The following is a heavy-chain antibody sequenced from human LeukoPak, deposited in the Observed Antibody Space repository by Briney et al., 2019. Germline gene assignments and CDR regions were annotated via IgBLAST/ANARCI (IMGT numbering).Heavy chain of an antibody. CDR1: GGSISSGSYY. CDR3: ARYSSSLGLFDP. D-gene: IGHD6-13*01. J-gene: IGHJ5*02. CDR2: IYTSGST. Sequence: SETLSRTCTVSGGSISSGSYYWSWIRQPAGKGLEWIGRIYTSGSTNYNPSLKSRVTISVDTSKNQFSLKLSSVTAADTAVYYCARYSSSLGLFDPWGQGTLVTVSS. V-gene: IGHV4-61*02.